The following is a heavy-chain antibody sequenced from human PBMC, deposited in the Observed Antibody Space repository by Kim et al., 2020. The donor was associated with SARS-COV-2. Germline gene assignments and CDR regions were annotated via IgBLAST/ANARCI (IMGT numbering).Heavy chain of an antibody. V-gene: IGHV1-3*01. Sequence: ASVKVSCKASGYTFTSYVMSWVRQAPGQRLEWMGWINAGNGNTKYSQKFQGRVTITRDTSASTAYMELISRRAEDTAIYYCARGVRWMVLLAWFDPCGQG. CDR2: INAGNGNT. J-gene: IGHJ5*02. D-gene: IGHD3-10*01. CDR1: GYTFTSYV. CDR3: ARGVRWMVLLAWFDP.